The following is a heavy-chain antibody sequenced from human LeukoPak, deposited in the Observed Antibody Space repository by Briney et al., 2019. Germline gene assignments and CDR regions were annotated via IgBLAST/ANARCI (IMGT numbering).Heavy chain of an antibody. Sequence: SVKVSCKASGGTFRSYVISWVRQAPGQGLEWMGGIIPVFGTTNYAQKFQGSVTITADESTNTAYLELSSLRSEDTAVYYCASPSGSGYYLVPDAFDIWGQGTMVTVSS. D-gene: IGHD3-3*01. V-gene: IGHV1-69*13. J-gene: IGHJ3*02. CDR3: ASPSGSGYYLVPDAFDI. CDR1: GGTFRSYV. CDR2: IIPVFGTT.